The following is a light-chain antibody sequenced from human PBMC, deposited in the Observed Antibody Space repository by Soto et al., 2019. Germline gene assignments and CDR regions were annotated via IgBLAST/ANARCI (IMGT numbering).Light chain of an antibody. CDR3: QQYGSSPYT. J-gene: IGKJ1*01. V-gene: IGKV3-20*01. CDR2: GAS. CDR1: QTVRSSY. Sequence: IVLTQSPGTLSLSPGERATLSCRASQTVRSSYLTWYQQKPGQAPRLLIFGASTRATGIPDRISGSGSGTVFTLTINRLEPEDFAVYYCQQYGSSPYTFGQGTKVEIK.